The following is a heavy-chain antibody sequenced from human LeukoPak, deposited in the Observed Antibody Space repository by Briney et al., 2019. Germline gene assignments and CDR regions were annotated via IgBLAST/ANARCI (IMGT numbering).Heavy chain of an antibody. CDR2: ISGSGGST. D-gene: IGHD6-19*01. CDR3: ATRIAVAGTVGENWFDP. CDR1: GFTFSSYA. V-gene: IGHV3-23*01. Sequence: GGSLRLSSAASGFTFSSYAMSWIRQTPGKGLEWVSAISGSGGSTYYADSVKGRFTISRDNSKNTLYLQMNSLRAEDTAVYYCATRIAVAGTVGENWFDPWGQGTLVTVSS. J-gene: IGHJ5*02.